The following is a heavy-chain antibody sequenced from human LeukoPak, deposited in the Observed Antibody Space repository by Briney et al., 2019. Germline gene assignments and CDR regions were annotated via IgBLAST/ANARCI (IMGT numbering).Heavy chain of an antibody. CDR1: GGSISSYY. CDR3: ARDSASGSQTWFDP. CDR2: IYYSGST. Sequence: PSETLSLTXTVSGGSISSYYWSWIRQPPGKGLEWIGYIYYSGSTNYNPSLKSRVTISVDTSKNQFSLKLSSVTAADTAVYYCARDSASGSQTWFDPWGQGTLVTVSS. V-gene: IGHV4-59*01. D-gene: IGHD1-26*01. J-gene: IGHJ5*02.